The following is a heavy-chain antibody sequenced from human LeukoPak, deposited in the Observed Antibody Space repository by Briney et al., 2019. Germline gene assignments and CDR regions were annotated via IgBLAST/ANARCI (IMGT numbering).Heavy chain of an antibody. D-gene: IGHD3-22*01. J-gene: IGHJ3*02. V-gene: IGHV1-18*01. CDR3: ARGGDYYDSSGRDAFDI. CDR1: GYTFTSYG. CDR2: ISAYNGNT. Sequence: ASVKVSCKASGYTFTSYGISWVRQAPGQGLEWMGWISAYNGNTNYAQKLQGRVTMTTDTSTSTAYMELRSLRSDDTAVYYCARGGDYYDSSGRDAFDIWGQGTMVTVSS.